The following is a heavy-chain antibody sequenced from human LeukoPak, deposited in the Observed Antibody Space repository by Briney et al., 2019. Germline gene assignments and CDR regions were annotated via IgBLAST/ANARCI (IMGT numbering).Heavy chain of an antibody. V-gene: IGHV4-4*02. D-gene: IGHD2-15*01. CDR1: GGSISSSNW. CDR3: ARDATATNGIDP. Sequence: SETLSLTCAVSGGSISSSNWWSWVRQPPGKGLEWIGEINHSGSTYYNPSLKSRVTISVDTSKNQFSLKLSSVTAADTAVYYCARDATATNGIDPWGQGTLVTVSS. J-gene: IGHJ5*02. CDR2: INHSGST.